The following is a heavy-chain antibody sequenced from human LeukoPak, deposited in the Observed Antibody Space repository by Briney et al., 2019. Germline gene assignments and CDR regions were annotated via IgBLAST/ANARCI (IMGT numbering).Heavy chain of an antibody. CDR3: ARGNNAFDI. CDR2: TYYRSKWYN. D-gene: IGHD2/OR15-2a*01. V-gene: IGHV6-1*01. J-gene: IGHJ3*02. CDR1: GDSVPSNSAT. Sequence: SQTLSLTCAISGDSVPSNSATWIWIRQSPSRGLEWLGRTYYRSKWYNDYAVSVKSRIIINPDTSKDQFSLQLNSVTPEDTAVYYCARGNNAFDIWGQGTTVTVSS.